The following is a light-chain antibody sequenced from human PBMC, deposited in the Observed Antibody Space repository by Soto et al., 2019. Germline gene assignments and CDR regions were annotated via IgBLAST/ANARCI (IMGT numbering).Light chain of an antibody. Sequence: GERATLSCGASQSITNNYLAWYQQKPGLAPRLLIYDTCKRATGIPDRFSGSGSGTDFTLTISRLEPEDFAAYYCQQFGSLVTLGGRSKVDI. CDR2: DTC. CDR3: QQFGSLVT. CDR1: QSITNNY. V-gene: IGKV3D-20*01. J-gene: IGKJ4*01.